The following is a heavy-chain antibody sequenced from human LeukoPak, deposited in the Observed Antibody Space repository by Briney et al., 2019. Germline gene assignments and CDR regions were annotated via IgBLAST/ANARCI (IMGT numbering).Heavy chain of an antibody. J-gene: IGHJ4*02. D-gene: IGHD6-13*01. Sequence: VASVKVSCKASGYTFTSYDINWVRQATGQGLEWMGWMNPNSGNTGYAQKFQGRVTMTRNTSISTAYMELSSLRSEDTAVYYCARGRLAAAGTGFDYWGQGTLVTVSS. V-gene: IGHV1-8*01. CDR1: GYTFTSYD. CDR3: ARGRLAAAGTGFDY. CDR2: MNPNSGNT.